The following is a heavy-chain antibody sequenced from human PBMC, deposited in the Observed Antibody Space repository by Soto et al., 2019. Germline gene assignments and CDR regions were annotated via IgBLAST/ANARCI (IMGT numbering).Heavy chain of an antibody. J-gene: IGHJ4*02. Sequence: EVQLLESGGGLVQPGGSLRLSCAPSGFTFSSYAMSWVRQAPGKGLEWVSGISGSGGTTYYADSVKGRFTISRDNSKNTRYRQMNSLRAEDTAVYYCAKARTVTTIVDYWGQGTLVTVSS. CDR3: AKARTVTTIVDY. CDR1: GFTFSSYA. D-gene: IGHD4-17*01. CDR2: ISGSGGTT. V-gene: IGHV3-23*01.